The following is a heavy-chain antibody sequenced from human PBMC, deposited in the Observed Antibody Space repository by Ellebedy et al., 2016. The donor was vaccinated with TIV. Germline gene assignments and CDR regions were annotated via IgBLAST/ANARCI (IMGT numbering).Heavy chain of an antibody. Sequence: MPSETLSLTCTVSGGSISSYYLSWVRQPPGKGLEWVGDFYSSGSTNYNPSLKSRVTISLDTSKNQFSLSLRSATAADTALYYCARENTRGASFDYWGQGTLVTVSS. CDR3: ARENTRGASFDY. CDR2: FYSSGST. J-gene: IGHJ4*02. CDR1: GGSISSYY. V-gene: IGHV4-59*01. D-gene: IGHD1/OR15-1a*01.